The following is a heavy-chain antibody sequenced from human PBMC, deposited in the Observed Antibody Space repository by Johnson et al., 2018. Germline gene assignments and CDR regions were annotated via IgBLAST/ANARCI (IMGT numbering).Heavy chain of an antibody. V-gene: IGHV3-30*18. CDR1: GFTFSSYG. CDR2: ISYDGSNK. J-gene: IGHJ3*02. CDR3: AKDREYGDHGPYDAFEI. D-gene: IGHD4-17*01. Sequence: QVQLVQSGGGVVQPGRSLRLSCAASGFTFSSYGMHWVRQAPGKGLEWVAVISYDGSNKYYADSVKGRFTISRDNSKNTLYLQMNSLRAEDTAVYYCAKDREYGDHGPYDAFEIWGQGTMVTVSS.